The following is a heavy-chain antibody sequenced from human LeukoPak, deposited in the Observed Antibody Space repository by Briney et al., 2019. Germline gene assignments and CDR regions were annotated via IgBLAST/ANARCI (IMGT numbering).Heavy chain of an antibody. CDR3: VGVVTPTYYFDY. CDR1: GGSISSYY. D-gene: IGHD4-23*01. J-gene: IGHJ4*02. Sequence: SETLSLTCTVSGGSISSYYWSWIRQPPGKGLEWIGEINHSGSTNYNPSLKSRVTISVDTSKNQFSLKLSSVTAADTAVYYCVGVVTPTYYFDYWGQGTLVTVSS. CDR2: INHSGST. V-gene: IGHV4-34*01.